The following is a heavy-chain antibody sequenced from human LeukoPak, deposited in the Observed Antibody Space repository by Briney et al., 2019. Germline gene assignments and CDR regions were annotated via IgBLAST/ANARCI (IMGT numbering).Heavy chain of an antibody. Sequence: ASVKVSCKASGGTFSSYAISWVRQAPGQGLEWMGGIIPLFGTANYAQKFQGRLTITTDESTSTAYMELSSLRSENTAVYYCARGFHYDSSGYYYFYWGQGTLVTVSS. J-gene: IGHJ4*02. D-gene: IGHD3-22*01. CDR1: GGTFSSYA. CDR2: IIPLFGTA. CDR3: ARGFHYDSSGYYYFY. V-gene: IGHV1-69*05.